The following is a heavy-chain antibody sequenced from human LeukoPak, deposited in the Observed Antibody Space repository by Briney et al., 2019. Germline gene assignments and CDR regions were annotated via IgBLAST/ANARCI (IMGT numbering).Heavy chain of an antibody. D-gene: IGHD3-10*01. CDR1: GGTFSSYA. J-gene: IGHJ5*02. Sequence: SVTVSCKASGGTFSSYAISWVRQAPGQGLEWMGRIIPILGIANYAQKFQGRVTITADKSTSTAYMELSSLRSEDTAVYYCARAGGILWSPFDPWGQGTLVTVSS. CDR3: ARAGGILWSPFDP. V-gene: IGHV1-69*04. CDR2: IIPILGIA.